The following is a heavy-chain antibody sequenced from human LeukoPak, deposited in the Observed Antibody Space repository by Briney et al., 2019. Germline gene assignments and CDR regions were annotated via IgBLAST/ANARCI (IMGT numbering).Heavy chain of an antibody. D-gene: IGHD6-19*01. Sequence: ASVKVSCKASGYTFTGYYMHWVRQAPGQGLGWMGWINPNSGGTNYAQKFQGRVTMTRDMSTSTDYLELSSLRSEDTAVYYCAKPNSGDSGWYGPDYWGQGTLVTVSS. J-gene: IGHJ4*02. CDR1: GYTFTGYY. V-gene: IGHV1-2*02. CDR3: AKPNSGDSGWYGPDY. CDR2: INPNSGGT.